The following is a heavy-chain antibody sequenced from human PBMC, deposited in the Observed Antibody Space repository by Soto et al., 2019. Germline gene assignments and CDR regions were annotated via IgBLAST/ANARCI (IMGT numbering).Heavy chain of an antibody. CDR2: IIPIFGTA. J-gene: IGHJ6*02. Sequence: ASVKVSCKASGGTFSSYAISWVRQAPGQGLERMGGIIPIFGTANYAQKFQGRVTITADESTSTAYMELSSLRSEDTAVYYCARSKGLVSYYDFWSGYTTDVWGQGTTVTVSS. CDR1: GGTFSSYA. D-gene: IGHD3-3*01. V-gene: IGHV1-69*13. CDR3: ARSKGLVSYYDFWSGYTTDV.